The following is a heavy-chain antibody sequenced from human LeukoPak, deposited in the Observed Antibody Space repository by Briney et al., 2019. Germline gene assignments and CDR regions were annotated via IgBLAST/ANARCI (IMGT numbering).Heavy chain of an antibody. CDR1: GYSFTSYW. CDR2: IYPGDSDT. J-gene: IGHJ3*02. CDR3: ARQGSGIVGAPFDAFDI. D-gene: IGHD1-26*01. V-gene: IGHV5-51*01. Sequence: GESLKISCKGSGYSFTSYWIGWVRQMPGKGLEWMGIIYPGDSDTRYSPSFQGQVTISADQSISTAYLQWSSLNASNTAMYYCARQGSGIVGAPFDAFDIWGQGTMVTVSS.